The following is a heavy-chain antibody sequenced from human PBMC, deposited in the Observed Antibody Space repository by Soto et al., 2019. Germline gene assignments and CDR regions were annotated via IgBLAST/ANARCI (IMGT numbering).Heavy chain of an antibody. CDR3: TRGVVRLSNDVSVGFDY. J-gene: IGHJ4*02. CDR2: ISPYNGKT. D-gene: IGHD1-26*01. V-gene: IGHV1-18*01. Sequence: QVQLLQSGAEVKKPGASVKVSCMASGYPFTSYGISWVRQAPGQGLEWVGWISPYNGKTHYAQNLQGRVTMTTDTSTTTAYMELRSLRSDDTAVYHCTRGVVRLSNDVSVGFDYWGQGTLVTVSS. CDR1: GYPFTSYG.